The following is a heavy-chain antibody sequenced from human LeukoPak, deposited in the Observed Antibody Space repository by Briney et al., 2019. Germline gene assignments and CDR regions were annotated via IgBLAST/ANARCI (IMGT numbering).Heavy chain of an antibody. Sequence: GGSLGLSCAASGFTFSSYGMHWVRQAPGKGLEWVAFIRYDGSNKYYADSVKGRFTISRDNSKNTLYLQMNSLRAEDTAVYYCAKDLIYYGSGSYPDYWGQGTLVTVSS. V-gene: IGHV3-30*02. CDR3: AKDLIYYGSGSYPDY. CDR1: GFTFSSYG. J-gene: IGHJ4*02. D-gene: IGHD3-10*01. CDR2: IRYDGSNK.